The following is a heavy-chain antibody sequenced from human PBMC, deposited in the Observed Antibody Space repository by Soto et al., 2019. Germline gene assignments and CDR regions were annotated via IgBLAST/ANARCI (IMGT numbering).Heavy chain of an antibody. J-gene: IGHJ4*02. CDR2: ISWDGGKV. CDR3: LKGGWGSVLDY. Sequence: EVQLVESGGKLVQPGWSLRLSCAASGFTFDDFAMHWVRQGPGKGLEWVSGISWDGGKVAYGNSVEGRFTISRDNAKNSLYLQMASLRLEDTAIYYCLKGGWGSVLDYWGQGNLVSVSS. CDR1: GFTFDDFA. V-gene: IGHV3-9*01. D-gene: IGHD7-27*01.